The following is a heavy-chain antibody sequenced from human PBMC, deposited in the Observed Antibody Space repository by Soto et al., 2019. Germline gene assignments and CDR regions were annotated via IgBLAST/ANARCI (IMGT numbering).Heavy chain of an antibody. CDR2: ISGSSAIT. CDR3: ARDSRSTTSWYGSLDY. J-gene: IGHJ4*02. V-gene: IGHV3-23*01. CDR1: GFAFSTYA. D-gene: IGHD1-26*01. Sequence: PGVSLRLSCTASGFAFSTYAMSWVRQAPGKGLEWVSAISGSSAITYYADSVKGRFTTSRDNSKNTLYLQMSSLRAEDTALYYCARDSRSTTSWYGSLDYWGQGTLVTVSS.